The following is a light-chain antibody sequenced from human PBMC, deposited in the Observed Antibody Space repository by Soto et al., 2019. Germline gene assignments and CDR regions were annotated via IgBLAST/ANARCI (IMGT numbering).Light chain of an antibody. CDR2: GNI. CDR3: QSYDSTLSARYV. V-gene: IGLV1-40*01. Sequence: QSVQTQPPSVSGAPGQRVTISCTGSSSNIGAGYDVHWYQQRPGTAPKLLIFGNINRPSGVPDRFSGSKSGTAASLAITGLQAEDEGDYYCQSYDSTLSARYVFGTGTK. J-gene: IGLJ1*01. CDR1: SSNIGAGYD.